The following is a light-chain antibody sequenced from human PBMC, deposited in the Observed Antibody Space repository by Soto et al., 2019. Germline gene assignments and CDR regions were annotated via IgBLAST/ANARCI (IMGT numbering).Light chain of an antibody. Sequence: EIVLTQSPGTLSLSPGERATLSCRASQSVSSSYLAWYQQKPGQAPRLLIYGASSRATGIPDRFSGSGSGTDFTLTISRLEPEDFAVYSCQQYGSSLPLTFGGGTKVEIK. CDR3: QQYGSSLPLT. CDR1: QSVSSSY. J-gene: IGKJ4*01. CDR2: GAS. V-gene: IGKV3-20*01.